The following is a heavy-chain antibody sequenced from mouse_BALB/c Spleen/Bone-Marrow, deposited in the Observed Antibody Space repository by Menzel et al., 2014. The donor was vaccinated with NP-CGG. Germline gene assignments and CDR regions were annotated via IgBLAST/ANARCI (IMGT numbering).Heavy chain of an antibody. CDR3: ARYRLGTYFDY. CDR1: GFNIKDTY. V-gene: IGHV14-3*02. Sequence: VQLQQSGAELVKPGASVKLSCTASGFNIKDTYMHWVKQRPEQGLEWIGRIDPANGNTKYDPKFQGKATITADTSSHTAYLQLSSLTSEDTAVYYCARYRLGTYFDYWGQGTTLTVSS. D-gene: IGHD1-2*01. J-gene: IGHJ2*01. CDR2: IDPANGNT.